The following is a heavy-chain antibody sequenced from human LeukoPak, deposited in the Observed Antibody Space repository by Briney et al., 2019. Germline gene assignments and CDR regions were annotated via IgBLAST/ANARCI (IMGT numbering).Heavy chain of an antibody. D-gene: IGHD2-21*02. CDR1: GFTVSSNY. CDR2: IYSGGST. V-gene: IGHV3-53*01. Sequence: TGGSLRLSCAASGFTVSSNYMSWVRQAPGKGLEWVSIIYSGGSTYYADSVKGRFTISRDNSKNTLYLQMNSLRAEDTAVYYCARAIVVVTALFTESNQYGMDVWGQGTTVTVSS. J-gene: IGHJ6*02. CDR3: ARAIVVVTALFTESNQYGMDV.